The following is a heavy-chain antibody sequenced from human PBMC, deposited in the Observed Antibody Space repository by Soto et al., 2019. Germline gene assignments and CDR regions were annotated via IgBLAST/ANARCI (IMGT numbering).Heavy chain of an antibody. Sequence: LSLTCTVSGGSISSGYYYWSWIRQPPGKGLEWIGYIFYSEITYYSPSLKSRVTISVDTSKNQFSLNLSSVTAADTAVYYCARENYYDSSGTYFDYWGKGTLVTVSS. CDR1: GGSISSGYYY. J-gene: IGHJ4*02. V-gene: IGHV4-30-4*01. CDR2: IFYSEIT. CDR3: ARENYYDSSGTYFDY. D-gene: IGHD3-22*01.